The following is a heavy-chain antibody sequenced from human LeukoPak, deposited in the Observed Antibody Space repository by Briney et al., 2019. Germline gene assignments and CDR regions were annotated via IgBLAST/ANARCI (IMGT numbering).Heavy chain of an antibody. J-gene: IGHJ4*02. CDR1: RFTFRGYA. D-gene: IGHD6-19*01. CDR2: ISDSGGRT. Sequence: GGSLRLSCAVSRFTFRGYAPTCVRQAPGKGLEWVSSISDSGGRTYYADSVKGRFTISRDNSKTMLHLQMNSLRVEDTAVYYCAKANSPIFSSGCYYFDYWGQGTLVTVSS. CDR3: AKANSPIFSSGCYYFDY. V-gene: IGHV3-23*01.